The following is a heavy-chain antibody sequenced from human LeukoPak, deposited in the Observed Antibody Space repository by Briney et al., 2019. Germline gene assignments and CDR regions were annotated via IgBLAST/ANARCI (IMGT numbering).Heavy chain of an antibody. D-gene: IGHD3-22*01. J-gene: IGHJ4*02. CDR3: AKGSGDCYDSSGYFDY. Sequence: PGGSLRLSCAASGFTFSSYGMHWVRQAPGKGLEWVAVISYDGRNNYYADSVKGRFTISRDNSKNTLYLQMNSLRAEDTAVYYCAKGSGDCYDSSGYFDYWGQGTLVTVSS. V-gene: IGHV3-30*18. CDR1: GFTFSSYG. CDR2: ISYDGRNN.